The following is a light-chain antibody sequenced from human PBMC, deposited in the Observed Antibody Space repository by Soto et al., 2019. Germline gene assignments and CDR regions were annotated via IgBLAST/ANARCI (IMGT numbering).Light chain of an antibody. CDR3: QVWDSGSGHRV. J-gene: IGLJ2*01. CDR2: YDR. Sequence: SYELTQPPSVSVAPGRTATITCWGNNIGSRSVHWYQQMSGQAPLLVIYYDRDRPSGIPERFSGSNSGNTATLTINRVEAGDEADDYCQVWDSGSGHRVFGGGTKLTVL. CDR1: NIGSRS. V-gene: IGLV3-21*04.